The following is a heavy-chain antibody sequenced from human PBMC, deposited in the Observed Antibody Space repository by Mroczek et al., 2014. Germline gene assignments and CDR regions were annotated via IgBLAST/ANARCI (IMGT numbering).Heavy chain of an antibody. Sequence: TVSGWRPLSSSSYYWGVDPPAPRKGTWRWIGSIYYSGSTYYNPSLKSRVTISVDTSKNQFSLKLSSVTAADTAVYYCARHDSNEEGNWFDPWGQGTLVTVSS. CDR2: IYYSGST. J-gene: IGHJ5*02. CDR1: GWRPLSSSSYY. D-gene: IGHD4-11*01. CDR3: ARHDSNEEGNWFDP. V-gene: IGHV4-39*01.